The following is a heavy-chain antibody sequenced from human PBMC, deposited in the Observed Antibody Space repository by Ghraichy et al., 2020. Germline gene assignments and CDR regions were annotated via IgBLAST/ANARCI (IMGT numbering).Heavy chain of an antibody. J-gene: IGHJ3*02. D-gene: IGHD3-3*01. CDR2: IYTSGST. Sequence: SETLSLTCTVSGGSISSYYWSWIRQPPGKGLEWIGYIYTSGSTNYNPSLKSRVTISVDTSKNQFSLKLSSVTAAVTAVYYCARRARKRITIFGVPTGAFDIWGQGTMVTVSS. CDR1: GGSISSYY. V-gene: IGHV4-4*09. CDR3: ARRARKRITIFGVPTGAFDI.